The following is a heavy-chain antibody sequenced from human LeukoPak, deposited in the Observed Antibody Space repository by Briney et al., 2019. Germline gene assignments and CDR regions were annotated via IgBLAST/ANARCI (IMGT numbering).Heavy chain of an antibody. J-gene: IGHJ6*02. CDR3: ARVRILGSGMDV. CDR2: ISSSSSYI. Sequence: GGSLRLSCAASGFTFSSYGMHWVRQAPGKGLEWVSSISSSSSYIYDADSVKGRFTISRDNAKNSLYLQMNSLRAEDTAVYYCARVRILGSGMDVWGQGTTVTVSS. CDR1: GFTFSSYG. D-gene: IGHD2/OR15-2a*01. V-gene: IGHV3-21*01.